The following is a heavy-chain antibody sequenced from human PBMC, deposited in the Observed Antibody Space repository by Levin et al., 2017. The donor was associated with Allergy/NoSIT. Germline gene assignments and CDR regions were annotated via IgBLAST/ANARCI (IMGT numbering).Heavy chain of an antibody. CDR1: GFTVSNNY. V-gene: IGHV3-53*01. CDR3: ATGGSTVTSDY. J-gene: IGHJ4*02. D-gene: IGHD4-17*01. Sequence: GGSLRLSCAASGFTVSNNYMSWVRQAPGKGLEWVSVIYSGGSAYYADSVNGRLTISRDNSKNTLYLQMNSLSTDDTAVYYCATGGSTVTSDYWGQGTLVTVSS. CDR2: IYSGGSA.